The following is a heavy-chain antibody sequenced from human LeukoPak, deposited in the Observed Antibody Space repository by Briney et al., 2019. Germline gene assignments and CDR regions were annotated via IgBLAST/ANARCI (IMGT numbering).Heavy chain of an antibody. D-gene: IGHD3-3*01. V-gene: IGHV3-30*02. Sequence: GGSLRLSCAPSGFTFSNYGIHWVRQAPGKGLEWVAFIRNDGSNKYYADSVKGRFTIYREKKKNKVYMQMNSERAEETDVYYCAKSLRNAFDIWGQGTMVTVSS. CDR2: IRNDGSNK. J-gene: IGHJ3*02. CDR1: GFTFSNYG. CDR3: AKSLRNAFDI.